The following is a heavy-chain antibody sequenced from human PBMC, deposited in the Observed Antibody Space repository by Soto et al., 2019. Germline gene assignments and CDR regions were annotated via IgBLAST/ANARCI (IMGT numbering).Heavy chain of an antibody. Sequence: PSETLSLTCTFSGGSISSGGYYLSWIRQHPGKGLEWIGYIYYSGSTYYNPSLKSRVTISVDTSKNQFSLKLSSVTAADTAVYYCARAPLTVSALISYYYYGMDVWGQGTTVTVSS. J-gene: IGHJ6*02. D-gene: IGHD2-8*01. CDR2: IYYSGST. V-gene: IGHV4-31*03. CDR1: GGSISSGGYY. CDR3: ARAPLTVSALISYYYYGMDV.